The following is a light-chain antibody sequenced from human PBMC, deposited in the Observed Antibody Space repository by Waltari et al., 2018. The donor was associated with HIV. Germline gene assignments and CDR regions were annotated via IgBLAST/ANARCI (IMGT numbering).Light chain of an antibody. CDR3: GSYTTSGTLL. CDR2: EVS. J-gene: IGLJ2*01. CDR1: SSHLGDYTY. Sequence: QSALTQPASVSGSPGQSITISCTGTSSHLGDYTYLSWYQQLPGKAPRLLIFEVSSRPSGVSNRFSGSQSGYTASLTISGLRPEDEADYYCGSYTTSGTLLFGGGTKLTVL. V-gene: IGLV2-14*03.